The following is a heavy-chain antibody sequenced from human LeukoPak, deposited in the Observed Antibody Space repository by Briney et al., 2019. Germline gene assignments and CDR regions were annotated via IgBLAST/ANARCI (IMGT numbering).Heavy chain of an antibody. CDR2: IIPILGIA. CDR1: GGTFSSYA. D-gene: IGHD2-2*01. CDR3: ARDPGVVVVPAALRWFDP. V-gene: IGHV1-69*04. Sequence: GASVKVSCKASGGTFSSYAISWVRQAPGQGLEWMGRIIPILGIANYAQKFQGRVTITADKSTSTAYMELSSLRSEDTAVYYCARDPGVVVVPAALRWFDPWGQGTLVTVSS. J-gene: IGHJ5*02.